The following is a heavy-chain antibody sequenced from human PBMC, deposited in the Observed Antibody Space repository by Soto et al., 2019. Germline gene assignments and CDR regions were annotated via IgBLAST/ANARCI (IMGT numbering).Heavy chain of an antibody. CDR3: ARENWNYDYHYRIAL. V-gene: IGHV3-30*03. J-gene: IGHJ6*02. CDR1: GFPFSNYG. CDR2: ISYDGSSE. Sequence: VGSLRLSCPAPGFPFSNYGMHWVRQVTGKGPDWVAVISYDGSSEYYAASGRGRFTISRDNSKNTLDLHMNSLRAEDTAVYYCARENWNYDYHYRIALWGQGHSVTVSS. D-gene: IGHD1-1*01.